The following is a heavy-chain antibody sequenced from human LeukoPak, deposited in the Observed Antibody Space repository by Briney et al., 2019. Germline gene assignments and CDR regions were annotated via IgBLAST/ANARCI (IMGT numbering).Heavy chain of an antibody. CDR2: VSAGSTT. D-gene: IGHD3-16*02. V-gene: IGHV3-23*01. CDR1: GFTFSNYA. CDR3: ARGPKRGSYRYNWFGP. J-gene: IGHJ5*02. Sequence: GGSLRLSCAAPGFTFSNYAMNWVRQAPGKGLEWVSTVSAGSTTYYADSVKGRFTISRDNSKNTLYLQMNSLRAEDTAVYYCARGPKRGSYRYNWFGPWGQGTLVTVSS.